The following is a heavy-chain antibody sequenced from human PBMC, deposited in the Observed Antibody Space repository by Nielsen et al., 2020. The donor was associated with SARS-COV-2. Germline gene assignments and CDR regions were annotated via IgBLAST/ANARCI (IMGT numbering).Heavy chain of an antibody. D-gene: IGHD4-17*01. CDR1: GYTFTSND. V-gene: IGHV1-18*01. CDR2: ISAYNGDT. J-gene: IGHJ5*02. Sequence: ASVKVSCKASGYTFTSNDISWVRQAPGQGLEWMGWISAYNGDTNYAQKRQGRVTMTTDTSTSTAYMELRSLRSDDTAVYYCATTAVTTVFDPWGQGTLVTVSS. CDR3: ATTAVTTVFDP.